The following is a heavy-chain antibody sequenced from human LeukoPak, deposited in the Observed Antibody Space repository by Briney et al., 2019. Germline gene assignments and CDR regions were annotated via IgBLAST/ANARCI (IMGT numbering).Heavy chain of an antibody. V-gene: IGHV3-33*08. J-gene: IGHJ4*02. Sequence: GGSLRLSCAASGFTFSTYYMNWVRQAPGKGLEWVAVIWYDGSNKYYTDSVKGRFTISRDDSKNTLYLQMNSLRAEDTAVYYCARNRQQLFDYWGQGTLVTVSS. CDR3: ARNRQQLFDY. D-gene: IGHD6-13*01. CDR1: GFTFSTYY. CDR2: IWYDGSNK.